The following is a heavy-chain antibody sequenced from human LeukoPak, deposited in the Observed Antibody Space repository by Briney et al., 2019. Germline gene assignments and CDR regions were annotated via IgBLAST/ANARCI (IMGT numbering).Heavy chain of an antibody. D-gene: IGHD3-10*01. CDR2: IYHSGST. CDR3: ASITMVRGVIPYFDY. V-gene: IGHV4-4*02. Sequence: PSETLSLTCAVSGGSVSSSSWWSWVRQPPGKGLEWIGEIYHSGSTNYNPSLKSRVTISVDKSKNQFSLKLSSVTAADTAVYYCASITMVRGVIPYFDYWGQGTLVTVSS. J-gene: IGHJ4*02. CDR1: GGSVSSSSW.